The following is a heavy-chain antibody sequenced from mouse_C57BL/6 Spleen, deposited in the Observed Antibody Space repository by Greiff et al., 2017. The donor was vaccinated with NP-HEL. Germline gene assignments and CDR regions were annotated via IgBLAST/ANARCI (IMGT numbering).Heavy chain of an antibody. D-gene: IGHD2-12*01. CDR3: ARRTTLVPLDY. CDR2: IDPSDSYT. J-gene: IGHJ2*01. CDR1: GYTFTSYW. Sequence: VQLQQPGAELVLPGASVKLSCTASGYTFTSYWMHWVKQRPGQGLEWIGEIDPSDSYTNYNQKFKGKFTLTVDKSSSTAYMQLSSLTAEDSAVYYCARRTTLVPLDYWGQGTTLTVSS. V-gene: IGHV1-69*01.